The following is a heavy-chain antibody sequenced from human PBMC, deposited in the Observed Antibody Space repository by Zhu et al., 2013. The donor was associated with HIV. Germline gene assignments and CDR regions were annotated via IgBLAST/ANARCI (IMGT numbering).Heavy chain of an antibody. Sequence: QVQLQQWGAGLLKPSETLSLTCSVYGGSFSGYQWSWIRQPPGKGLEWIGEINHSGDTNYNPSLKSRIIISVDTSRNHFSLKLNSVTAADTALYYCARNAGYSGYEGWRNWFDPWGQGTLVTVSS. V-gene: IGHV4-34*01. CDR2: INHSGDT. J-gene: IGHJ5*02. CDR3: ARNAGYSGYEGWRNWFDP. D-gene: IGHD5-12*01. CDR1: GGSFSGYQ.